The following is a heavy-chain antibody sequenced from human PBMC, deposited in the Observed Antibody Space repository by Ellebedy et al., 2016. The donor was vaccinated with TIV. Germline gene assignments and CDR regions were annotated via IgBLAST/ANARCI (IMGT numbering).Heavy chain of an antibody. CDR1: GFSFTDYW. J-gene: IGHJ4*01. CDR2: IYPDDSDT. CDR3: ARQNGSLAY. D-gene: IGHD3-10*01. V-gene: IGHV5-51*01. Sequence: GESLKISCEGSGFSFTDYWIAWVRQMPGKGLEWVGIIYPDDSDTRYGPSFQGHVTISADKSISAAYLQWSSLKASDTAMYYCARQNGSLAYWGQGTQVTVFS.